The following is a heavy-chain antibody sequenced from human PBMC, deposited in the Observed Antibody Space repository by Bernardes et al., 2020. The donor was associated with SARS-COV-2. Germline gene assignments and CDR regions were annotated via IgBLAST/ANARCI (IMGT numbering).Heavy chain of an antibody. V-gene: IGHV4-61*01. CDR3: ARTVRPYTTGDPYWFDA. CDR2: IYYNSTS. J-gene: IGHJ5*02. Sequence: SETLSLTCTVSGDSVSRGNYFWSWLRQPPGKGLEWIGYIYYNSTSNYNPSLRGRVTISVDTSKNQFSLRLPSVTTADSALYYCARTVRPYTTGDPYWFDAWGQGTLVTVSS. D-gene: IGHD1-1*01. CDR1: GDSVSRGNYF.